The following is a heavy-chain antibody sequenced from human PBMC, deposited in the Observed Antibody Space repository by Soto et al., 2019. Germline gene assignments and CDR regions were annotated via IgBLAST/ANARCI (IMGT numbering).Heavy chain of an antibody. D-gene: IGHD6-13*01. CDR1: GFTFSSYG. CDR2: IWYDGSNK. Sequence: GGSLRLSCAASGFTFSSYGMHWVRQAPGKGLEWVAVIWYDGSNKYYADSVKGRFTISRDNSKNTLYLQMNSLRAEDTAVYYCARGEVGIAAAGTLRYYDFDYWGQGTLVTVSS. V-gene: IGHV3-33*01. J-gene: IGHJ4*02. CDR3: ARGEVGIAAAGTLRYYDFDY.